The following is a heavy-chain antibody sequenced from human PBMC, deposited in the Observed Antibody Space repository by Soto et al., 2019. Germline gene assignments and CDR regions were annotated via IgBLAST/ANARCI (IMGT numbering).Heavy chain of an antibody. D-gene: IGHD3-9*01. CDR3: AAARRYYDILTGHNWFDP. J-gene: IGHJ5*02. CDR1: GFTFTSSA. Sequence: ASVKVSCKASGFTFTSSAVQWVRQARGQRLEWIGWIVVGSGNTNYAQKFQERVTITRDMSTSTAYMELSSLRSEDTAVYYCAAARRYYDILTGHNWFDPWGQGTLVTVSS. CDR2: IVVGSGNT. V-gene: IGHV1-58*01.